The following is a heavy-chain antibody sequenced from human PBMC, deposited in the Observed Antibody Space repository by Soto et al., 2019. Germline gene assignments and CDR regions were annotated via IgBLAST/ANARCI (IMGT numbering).Heavy chain of an antibody. Sequence: PGESLKISCKGSEYRFSTYWIGWVRQMPGKGLEWMGIIYPGDSDTRYSPSFQGQVSISADRSISTAYLQWSSLKASDTATYYCARVPVTASRNYWYFDLWGRGTLDTVSS. CDR1: EYRFSTYW. D-gene: IGHD2-21*02. J-gene: IGHJ2*01. V-gene: IGHV5-51*01. CDR3: ARVPVTASRNYWYFDL. CDR2: IYPGDSDT.